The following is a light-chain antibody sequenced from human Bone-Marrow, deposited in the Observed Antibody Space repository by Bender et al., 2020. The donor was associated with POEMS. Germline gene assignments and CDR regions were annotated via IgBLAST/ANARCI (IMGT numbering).Light chain of an antibody. Sequence: SYKLTQQPSLSLFPGQTARITCPGATLSRRFVNWYQQKSGQAPRLIMKKDRERPSGIPERFSGSGSGATVTLTISGVQAEDEADYFCQSADTTGTYWMFGGGTKLTVL. CDR1: TLSRRF. CDR3: QSADTTGTYWM. V-gene: IGLV3-25*03. CDR2: KDR. J-gene: IGLJ3*02.